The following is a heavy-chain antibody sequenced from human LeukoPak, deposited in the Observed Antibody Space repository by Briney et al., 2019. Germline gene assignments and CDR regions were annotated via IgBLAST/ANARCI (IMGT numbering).Heavy chain of an antibody. V-gene: IGHV3-15*01. D-gene: IGHD4-17*01. CDR3: TTYGDYAWYYYYYMDV. CDR1: GFTFSNAW. J-gene: IGHJ6*03. Sequence: PGGSLRLSCAASGFTFSNAWMSWVRQAPGKGLEWVGRIKSKTDGGTTDYAAPVRGRFTISRDDSKNTLYLQMNSLKTEDTAVYYCTTYGDYAWYYYYYMDVWGKGTTVTVSS. CDR2: IKSKTDGGTT.